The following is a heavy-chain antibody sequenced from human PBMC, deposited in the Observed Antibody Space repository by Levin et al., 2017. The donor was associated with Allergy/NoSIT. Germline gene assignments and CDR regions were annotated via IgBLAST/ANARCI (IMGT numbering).Heavy chain of an antibody. CDR3: AATGDTAMDYYYYYGMDV. J-gene: IGHJ6*02. CDR1: GGTFSSYA. CDR2: IIPIFGTA. D-gene: IGHD5-18*01. Sequence: SVKVSCKASGGTFSSYAISWVRQAPGQGLEWMGGIIPIFGTANYAQKFQGRVTITADESTSTAYMELSSLRSEDTAVYYCAATGDTAMDYYYYYGMDVWGQGTTVTVSS. V-gene: IGHV1-69*13.